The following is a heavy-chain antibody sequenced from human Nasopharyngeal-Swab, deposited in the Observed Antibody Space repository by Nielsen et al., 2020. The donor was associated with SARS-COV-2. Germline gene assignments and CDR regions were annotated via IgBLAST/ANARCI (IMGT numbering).Heavy chain of an antibody. Sequence: WIRQPQGKGLEWIGEINHSGSTNYNPSRKRRGTISVDTSKNQFSLKLSSVTAADTAVYYCARTGYSSSWYGGRWWFDPWGQGTLVTVSS. D-gene: IGHD6-13*01. J-gene: IGHJ5*02. V-gene: IGHV4-34*01. CDR3: ARTGYSSSWYGGRWWFDP. CDR2: INHSGST.